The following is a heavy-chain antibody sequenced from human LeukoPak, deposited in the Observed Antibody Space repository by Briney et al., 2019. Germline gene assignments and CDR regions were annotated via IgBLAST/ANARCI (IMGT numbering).Heavy chain of an antibody. V-gene: IGHV3-7*01. D-gene: IGHD4-17*01. CDR2: IKQDGSEK. CDR1: GFTFSSYW. Sequence: GGSLRLSCAAPGFTFSSYWMSWVRQAPGKGLEWVANIKQDGSEKYYVDSVKGRFTISRDSAKNSLYLQMNSLRAEDTAVYYCARDSGDYADYWGQGTLVTVSS. J-gene: IGHJ4*02. CDR3: ARDSGDYADY.